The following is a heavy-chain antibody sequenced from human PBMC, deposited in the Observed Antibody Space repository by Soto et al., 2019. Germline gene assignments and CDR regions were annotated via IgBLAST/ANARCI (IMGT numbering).Heavy chain of an antibody. Sequence: GGSLRLSCAASGFTFSSYAMHWVRQAPGKGLEWVAVISYDGSNKYYADSVKGRFTISRDNSKNTLYLQMNSLRAEDTAVYYCARDPAKAWIQLWSRGYYFDYWGQGTLVTVSS. D-gene: IGHD5-18*01. CDR1: GFTFSSYA. CDR2: ISYDGSNK. J-gene: IGHJ4*02. CDR3: ARDPAKAWIQLWSRGYYFDY. V-gene: IGHV3-30-3*01.